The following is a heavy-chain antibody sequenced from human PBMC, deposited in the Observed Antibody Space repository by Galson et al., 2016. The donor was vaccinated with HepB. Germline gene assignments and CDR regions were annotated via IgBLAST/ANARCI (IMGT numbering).Heavy chain of an antibody. J-gene: IGHJ4*02. CDR1: GFTVSANY. V-gene: IGHV3-53*01. CDR2: LYGRGDA. D-gene: IGHD4-23*01. Sequence: SLRLSCAVSGFTVSANYMTWVRQTPGKGLEWVSVLYGRGDAYYADSAKGRFTISRDNSKNTLYLQMNSLIAEDTALSYSAKVLADRVTYDYFDYWGQGTLVTVSS. CDR3: AKVLADRVTYDYFDY.